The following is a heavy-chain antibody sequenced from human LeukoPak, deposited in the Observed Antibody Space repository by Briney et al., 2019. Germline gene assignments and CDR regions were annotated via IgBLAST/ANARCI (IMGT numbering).Heavy chain of an antibody. CDR1: GGSFSGYY. CDR2: INHSGST. CDR3: ARIETHFDFWSGRTGLYYFDY. D-gene: IGHD3-3*01. Sequence: SETLSLTCAVYGGSFSGYYWSWIRQPPGKGLEWIGEINHSGSTNYNPSLKSRVTISVDTSKNQLSLKLSSVTAADTAVYYCARIETHFDFWSGRTGLYYFDYWGQGTLVTVSS. V-gene: IGHV4-34*01. J-gene: IGHJ4*02.